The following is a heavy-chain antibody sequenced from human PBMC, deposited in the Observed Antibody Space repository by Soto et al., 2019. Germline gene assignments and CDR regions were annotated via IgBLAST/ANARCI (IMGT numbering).Heavy chain of an antibody. CDR3: AREGGRHRRPGDYGMDV. Sequence: QVQLQESGPGLVKPSQTLSLTCTVSGGSISSGGYYWSWIRQHPGKGLEWIGYIYYSGSTYYNPSLKSRVTISVDTSKIQFSLKLSSVTAADTAVYYCAREGGRHRRPGDYGMDVWGQGTTVTVSS. D-gene: IGHD3-16*01. CDR1: GGSISSGGYY. J-gene: IGHJ6*02. CDR2: IYYSGST. V-gene: IGHV4-31*03.